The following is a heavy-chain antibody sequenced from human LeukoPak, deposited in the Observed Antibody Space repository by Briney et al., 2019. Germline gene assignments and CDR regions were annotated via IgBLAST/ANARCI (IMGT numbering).Heavy chain of an antibody. CDR3: AKDMSSGSSWYMDV. J-gene: IGHJ6*03. CDR2: ISWNSGSI. CDR1: GFTFDDYA. V-gene: IGHV3-9*03. D-gene: IGHD1-26*01. Sequence: PGGSLRLSCAASGFTFDDYAMHWVRQAPGKGLEWVSGISWNSGSIGYADSVKGRFTISRDNAKNSLYLQMNSLRAEDMALYYCAKDMSSGSSWYMDVWGKGTTVTVSS.